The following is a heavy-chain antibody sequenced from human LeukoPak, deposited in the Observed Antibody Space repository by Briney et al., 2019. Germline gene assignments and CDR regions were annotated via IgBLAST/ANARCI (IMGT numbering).Heavy chain of an antibody. J-gene: IGHJ3*02. CDR2: ISGSSSLI. CDR3: AREGYCSSTSCSGAFDI. D-gene: IGHD2-2*01. CDR1: GFTFSSYS. Sequence: GGSLRLSCVASGFTFSSYSMNWVRQAPGKGLEWVSYISGSSSLIYYADSVKGRFTISRDNANNSLYLQLSSLRAEDTAVYYCAREGYCSSTSCSGAFDIWGQGTMVTVSS. V-gene: IGHV3-48*01.